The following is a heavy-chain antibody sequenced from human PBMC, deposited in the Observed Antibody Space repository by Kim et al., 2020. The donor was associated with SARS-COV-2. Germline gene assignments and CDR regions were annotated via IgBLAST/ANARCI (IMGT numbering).Heavy chain of an antibody. Sequence: SETLSLTCTVSGGSISSSSYYWGWIRQPPGKGLEWIGSIYYSGSTYYNPSLKSRVTISVDTSKNQFSLKLSSVTAADTAVYYCARHATIKFETYYDILTGYYGYNWFDPWGQGTLVTVSS. J-gene: IGHJ5*02. CDR3: ARHATIKFETYYDILTGYYGYNWFDP. CDR1: GGSISSSSYY. CDR2: IYYSGST. V-gene: IGHV4-39*01. D-gene: IGHD3-9*01.